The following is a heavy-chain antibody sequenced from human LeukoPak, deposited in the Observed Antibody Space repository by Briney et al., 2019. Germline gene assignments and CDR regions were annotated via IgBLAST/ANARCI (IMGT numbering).Heavy chain of an antibody. CDR2: IYPGDSDT. CDR3: ARKGQWLVGETMFDP. Sequence: GESLKISCKGSGYSFTSYWIGWVRQMPGKGLEWMGIIYPGDSDTRYSPSFQGQVTISADKSISTAYLQWSSLKASDTAMYYCARKGQWLVGETMFDPWGQGTLVTVSS. CDR1: GYSFTSYW. J-gene: IGHJ5*02. D-gene: IGHD6-19*01. V-gene: IGHV5-51*01.